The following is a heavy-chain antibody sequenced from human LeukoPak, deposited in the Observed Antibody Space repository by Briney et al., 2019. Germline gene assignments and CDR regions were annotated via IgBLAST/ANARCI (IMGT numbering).Heavy chain of an antibody. J-gene: IGHJ4*02. Sequence: GGSLRPSCAASGFTFSSYAMSWVRQAPGKGLEWVSAISGSGGSTYYADSVKGRFTISRDNSKNTLYLQMNSLRAEDTAVYYCAKNKGYGSGRIGEIDYWGQGTLVTVSS. CDR1: GFTFSSYA. V-gene: IGHV3-23*01. CDR2: ISGSGGST. D-gene: IGHD3-10*01. CDR3: AKNKGYGSGRIGEIDY.